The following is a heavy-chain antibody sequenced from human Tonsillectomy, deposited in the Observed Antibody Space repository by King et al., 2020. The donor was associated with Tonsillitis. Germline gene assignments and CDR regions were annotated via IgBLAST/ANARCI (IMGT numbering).Heavy chain of an antibody. Sequence: VQLQESGPGLVKPSETLSLTCTVSGGSISSYYWSWIRQPPGKGLEWIGYIYYRGSTNYNPSLKSRVTISVDTSKNQFSLKLSSVTAADTAVYYCAGGIRAPPNFDYWGQGTLVTVSS. CDR2: IYYRGST. J-gene: IGHJ4*02. D-gene: IGHD1-1*01. CDR1: GGSISSYY. V-gene: IGHV4-59*01. CDR3: AGGIRAPPNFDY.